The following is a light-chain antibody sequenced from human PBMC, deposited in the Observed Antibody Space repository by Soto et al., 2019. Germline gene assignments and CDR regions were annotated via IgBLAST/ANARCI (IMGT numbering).Light chain of an antibody. CDR2: GAS. CDR1: QSINTN. Sequence: DIVMTQSPATLSVSPGERATLSCRASQSINTNLAWYQHKPGQAQRLLIYGASTRATVIPARFSGSGSGTEVTLTISGLQADDFAVYYCQQYHHWPPKVTFGPGTRVDI. V-gene: IGKV3-15*01. CDR3: QQYHHWPPKVT. J-gene: IGKJ3*01.